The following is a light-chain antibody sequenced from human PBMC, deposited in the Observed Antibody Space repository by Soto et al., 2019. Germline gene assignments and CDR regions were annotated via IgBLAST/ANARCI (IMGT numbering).Light chain of an antibody. CDR2: EAT. J-gene: IGLJ1*01. Sequence: QSVLTQPASVSGSPGQSITVSCTGTSSDIGASNFVSWYQHLPGRAPKVIIYEATNRPSGVSDRFSGSKAGNTASLTISGLQADDEADYFCLSYKTDNTFVFGTGTRLTVL. V-gene: IGLV2-14*01. CDR1: SSDIGASNF. CDR3: LSYKTDNTFV.